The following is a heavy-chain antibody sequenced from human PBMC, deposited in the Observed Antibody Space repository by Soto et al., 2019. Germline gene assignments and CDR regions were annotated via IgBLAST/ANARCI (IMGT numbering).Heavy chain of an antibody. CDR3: VRDHHDFSSDYHYYLMDV. CDR1: GYTLSNYG. J-gene: IGHJ6*03. V-gene: IGHV1-18*01. Sequence: GASVKVSCKASGYTLSNYGISWVRQAPGQGLEWMGWSSTYNGNTKYAKKFQGRVTMTTDTSTSTAYMELRSLRSDDTAVYYCVRDHHDFSSDYHYYLMDVWGKGTTVTVSS. CDR2: SSTYNGNT. D-gene: IGHD3-3*01.